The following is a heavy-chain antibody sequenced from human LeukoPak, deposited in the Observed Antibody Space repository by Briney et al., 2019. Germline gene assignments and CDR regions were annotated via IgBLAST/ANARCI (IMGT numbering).Heavy chain of an antibody. D-gene: IGHD2-2*01. CDR1: GGFIINGKW. V-gene: IGHV4-4*02. J-gene: IGHJ6*03. CDR2: ISHSGSP. Sequence: SGTLSLTCGVSGGFIINGKWWSWVRQPPGKGLEWIGEISHSGSPNYNPSLKGRLTISVDTAKNQFSLKLSSVTAADTAVYYCARASFSIIVVPAAMTQYYYYYYMDVWGKGTTVTVSS. CDR3: ARASFSIIVVPAAMTQYYYYYYMDV.